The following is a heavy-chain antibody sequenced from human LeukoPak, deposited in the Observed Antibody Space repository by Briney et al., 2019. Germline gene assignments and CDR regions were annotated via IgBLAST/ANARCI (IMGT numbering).Heavy chain of an antibody. CDR1: GFTFSSYW. CDR3: ARALYGDYASFDY. V-gene: IGHV3-7*01. J-gene: IGHJ4*02. Sequence: GGSLRLSCAASGFTFSSYWMSWVRQAPGKGLEWVANIKQDGSEKYYVDSVKGRFTISRDNAKNSLYLQMNSLRAEDTAVYYCARALYGDYASFDYWGQGTLVTLSS. D-gene: IGHD4-17*01. CDR2: IKQDGSEK.